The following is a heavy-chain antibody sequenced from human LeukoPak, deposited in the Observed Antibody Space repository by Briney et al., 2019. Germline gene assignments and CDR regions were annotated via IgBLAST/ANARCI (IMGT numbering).Heavy chain of an antibody. CDR1: GGSISSSSYY. J-gene: IGHJ4*02. CDR3: ARTAAAGTDY. V-gene: IGHV4-39*07. D-gene: IGHD6-13*01. CDR2: IYYSGST. Sequence: SETLSLTCTVSGGSISSSSYYWGWIRQPPGKGLEWIGSIYYSGSTYYNPSLKSRVTISVDTSKNQFSLKLSSVTAADTAVYYCARTAAAGTDYWGQGTLVTVSS.